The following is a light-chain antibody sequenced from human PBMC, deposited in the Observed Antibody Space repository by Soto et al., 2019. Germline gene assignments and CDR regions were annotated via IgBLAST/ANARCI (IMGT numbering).Light chain of an antibody. CDR3: SSFTPYRIYV. V-gene: IGLV2-14*03. CDR2: GVT. Sequence: QSALTQPTSVSGSPGQSITISCTGNHNDIGTYDYVSWYQQHPGRAPRLLIYGVTTRPSGISDRFSAYKSGLTASLTISGLQPEDDADYYCSSFTPYRIYVFGPATKLTVL. J-gene: IGLJ1*01. CDR1: HNDIGTYDY.